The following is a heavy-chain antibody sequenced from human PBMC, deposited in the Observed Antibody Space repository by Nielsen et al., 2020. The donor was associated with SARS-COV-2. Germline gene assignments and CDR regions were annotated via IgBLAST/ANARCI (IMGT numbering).Heavy chain of an antibody. Sequence: GGSLRLSCAASGFNFNSYWMHWVRRGPGRGLVWVSRINNDGSRTSYADAVKGRFIMSRDNARDTLSLQMNSLSVEDTAVYYCVRVRDDGHYYDTGPFDDWGQGALVTVSS. V-gene: IGHV3-74*01. CDR1: GFNFNSYW. CDR3: VRVRDDGHYYDTGPFDD. J-gene: IGHJ4*02. D-gene: IGHD3-22*01. CDR2: INNDGSRT.